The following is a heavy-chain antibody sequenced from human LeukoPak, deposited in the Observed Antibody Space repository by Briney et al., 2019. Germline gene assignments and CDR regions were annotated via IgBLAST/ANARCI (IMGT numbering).Heavy chain of an antibody. CDR2: IYHSGTT. Sequence: SETLSLTCTVSGGSISSYYWSWIRQPPGKGLEWIGYIYHSGTTYYSPSLKSRVSISIDMSKNQFSLRLSSVTAADTAVYYCAVRGLVITSFDYWGQGTLVTVSS. CDR1: GGSISSYY. V-gene: IGHV4-4*09. J-gene: IGHJ4*02. D-gene: IGHD3/OR15-3a*01. CDR3: AVRGLVITSFDY.